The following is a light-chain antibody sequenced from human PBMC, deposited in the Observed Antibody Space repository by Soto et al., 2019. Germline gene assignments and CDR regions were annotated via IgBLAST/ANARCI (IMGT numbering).Light chain of an antibody. CDR1: QSVSSR. V-gene: IGKV3-15*01. CDR2: GAS. CDR3: HQYNNFWT. Sequence: EIVMTQSPATLSVSPGERVTLSCRASQSVSSRLAWYHQKPGQSPRLLIYGASTRATGIPARFSGSGSGTEFTLTTSSLQSEDFGLYYCHQYNNFWTFGQGTKVDIK. J-gene: IGKJ1*01.